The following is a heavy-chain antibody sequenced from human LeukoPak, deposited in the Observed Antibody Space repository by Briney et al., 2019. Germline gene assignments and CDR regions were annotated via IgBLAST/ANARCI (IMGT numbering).Heavy chain of an antibody. CDR1: GYTFTGYY. CDR3: ARGSARIDTIGETYYYYRDV. J-gene: IGHJ6*03. CDR2: INPNSGGT. D-gene: IGHD3-10*01. Sequence: VSVKVSCKASGYTFTGYYMHWVRQAPGQGLEWIGWINPNSGGTNYAQKFQCRVTMTRDTSISTAYMELSRLRSDHTAVYFCARGSARIDTIGETYYYYRDVWGKGTTVTVSS. V-gene: IGHV1-2*02.